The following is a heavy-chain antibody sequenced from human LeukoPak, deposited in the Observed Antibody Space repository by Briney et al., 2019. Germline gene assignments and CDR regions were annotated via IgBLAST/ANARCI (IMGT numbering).Heavy chain of an antibody. CDR3: VRGGATSPAPKFDR. CDR1: GGSISSYY. CDR2: IYYSGST. D-gene: IGHD2-2*01. Sequence: SETLSLTCTVSGGSISSYYWSWIRQPPGKGLEWIGYIYYSGSTNYNPSLKSRVTISVDTSKNQFSLKLSSVTAADTAVYYCVRGGATSPAPKFDRWGQGTLVTVSS. V-gene: IGHV4-59*01. J-gene: IGHJ5*02.